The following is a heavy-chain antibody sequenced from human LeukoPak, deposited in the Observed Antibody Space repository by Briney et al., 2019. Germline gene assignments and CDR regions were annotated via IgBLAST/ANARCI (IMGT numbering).Heavy chain of an antibody. D-gene: IGHD1-26*01. CDR3: ARVRPSGSYFDFDY. V-gene: IGHV4-59*01. J-gene: IGHJ4*02. CDR1: GASISSYY. CDR2: IYYSGST. Sequence: PSETLSLTCTVSGASISSYYWSWIRQPPGKGLEWIGYIYYSGSTNYNPSLKSRVTISVDTSKNQFSLKLSSVTAADTAVYYCARVRPSGSYFDFDYWGQGTLSPSPQ.